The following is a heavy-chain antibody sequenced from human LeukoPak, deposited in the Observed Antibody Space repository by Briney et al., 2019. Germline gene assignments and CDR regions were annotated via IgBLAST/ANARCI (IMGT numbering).Heavy chain of an antibody. V-gene: IGHV3-30*02. CDR2: IRYDGSNK. Sequence: GGSLRLSCAASGFTFSSYGMHWVRQAPGKGLEWVAFIRYDGSNKYYADSVKGRFTISRDNSKNTLYLQMNSLRAEDTAVYYCAKAKVAIDYSNSGSPHYYFDYWGQGTLVTVSS. CDR3: AKAKVAIDYSNSGSPHYYFDY. J-gene: IGHJ4*02. D-gene: IGHD3-10*01. CDR1: GFTFSSYG.